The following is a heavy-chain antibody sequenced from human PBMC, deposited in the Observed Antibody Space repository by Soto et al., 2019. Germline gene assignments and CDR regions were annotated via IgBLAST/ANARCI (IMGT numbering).Heavy chain of an antibody. Sequence: GGSLRLSCAASGFTFSDAWISWGRQAPGTGLDWVGRIKSKNDGGTTEYAAPVRGRFTISRDDSKNTLYLQMNSLKTEDTAVYYCTRHLWHIAVVVAFMRYFNLWGQGTMVTVSS. D-gene: IGHD2-21*01. CDR3: TRHLWHIAVVVAFMRYFNL. CDR2: IKSKNDGGTT. CDR1: GFTFSDAW. V-gene: IGHV3-15*01. J-gene: IGHJ3*01.